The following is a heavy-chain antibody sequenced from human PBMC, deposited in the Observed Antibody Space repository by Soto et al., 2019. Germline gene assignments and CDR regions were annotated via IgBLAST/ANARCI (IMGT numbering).Heavy chain of an antibody. CDR3: GRARGSAAYDY. J-gene: IGHJ4*02. CDR1: GGSISSYY. D-gene: IGHD2-2*01. V-gene: IGHV4-59*01. Sequence: PSETLSLTCTVSGGSISSYYWSWIRQPPGKGLEWIGYIYYSGSTNYNPSLKSRVTISVDTSKNQFSLKLSSVTAADTAVYYCGRARGSAAYDYWGQGTLVTVSS. CDR2: IYYSGST.